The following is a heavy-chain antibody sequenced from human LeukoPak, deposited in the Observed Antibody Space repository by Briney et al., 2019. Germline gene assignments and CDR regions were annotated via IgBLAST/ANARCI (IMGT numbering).Heavy chain of an antibody. D-gene: IGHD6-19*01. J-gene: IGHJ4*02. CDR3: ARAPRLAVAGTEFDY. Sequence: GGSLRLSCAASGFTFSSYSMNWVRQAPGKGLEWVSYISSSSSTIYYADSVKGRFTISRDNAKNSLYLQMNSLRAEDTAVYYCARAPRLAVAGTEFDYGGQGTLVTVSS. V-gene: IGHV3-48*01. CDR2: ISSSSSTI. CDR1: GFTFSSYS.